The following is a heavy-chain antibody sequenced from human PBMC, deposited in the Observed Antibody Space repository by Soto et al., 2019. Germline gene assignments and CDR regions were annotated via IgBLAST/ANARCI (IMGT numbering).Heavy chain of an antibody. CDR3: AKEVDYGSGRYITDNWFDP. J-gene: IGHJ5*02. V-gene: IGHV3-23*01. CDR1: GFTFSSYA. CDR2: ISGSGGST. Sequence: EVQLLESGGGLVQPGGSLRLSCAASGFTFSSYAMSWVRQAPGKGLEWVSAISGSGGSTYYADSVKGRFTISRDNYKNTLYLQMNSLRAEDTAVYYCAKEVDYGSGRYITDNWFDPWGQGTLVTVSS. D-gene: IGHD3-10*01.